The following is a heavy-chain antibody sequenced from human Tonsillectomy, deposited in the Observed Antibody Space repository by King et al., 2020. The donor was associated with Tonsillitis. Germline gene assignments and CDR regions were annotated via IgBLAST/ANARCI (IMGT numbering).Heavy chain of an antibody. V-gene: IGHV3-13*01. Sequence: VQLVESGGGLVQPGGSPRLSCAASGFTFSSSDLHWVRQATGKGLEWVSAIGAAGDTFYPDSLRGRFTISRENAKNSLYLQMNNLRVEDTAIYYCARGSPGSQWLVPDYWGQGTLVTVSS. J-gene: IGHJ4*02. D-gene: IGHD6-19*01. CDR1: GFTFSSSD. CDR3: ARGSPGSQWLVPDY. CDR2: IGAAGDT.